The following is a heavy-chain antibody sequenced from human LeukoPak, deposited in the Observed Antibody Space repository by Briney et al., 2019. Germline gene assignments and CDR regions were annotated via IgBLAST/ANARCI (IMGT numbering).Heavy chain of an antibody. D-gene: IGHD3-16*02. CDR2: ISGGSNYI. V-gene: IGHV3-21*01. CDR3: ARDWYTFGGVIALGLDY. J-gene: IGHJ4*02. CDR1: GFIFSVYS. Sequence: GGSLRLSCAASGFIFSVYSMNWVRQAPGKGLEWVSSISGGSNYIYYADSLKGRFTISRDNAKNSLYLHMNSLRAEDTAVYYCARDWYTFGGVIALGLDYWGQGTLVTVSS.